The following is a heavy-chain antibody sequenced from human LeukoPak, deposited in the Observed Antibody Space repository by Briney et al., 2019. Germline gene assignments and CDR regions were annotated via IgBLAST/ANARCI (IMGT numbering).Heavy chain of an antibody. CDR1: GYTFTGYY. CDR3: AREFFRVYGSSWVNEDDY. J-gene: IGHJ4*02. V-gene: IGHV1-2*02. Sequence: ASVKVSCKASGYTFTGYYMHWVRQAPGQGLEWMGWINPNSGGTNYAQKLQGRVTMTTDTSTSTAYMELRSLRSDDTAVYYCAREFFRVYGSSWVNEDDYWGQGTLVTVSS. CDR2: INPNSGGT. D-gene: IGHD6-13*01.